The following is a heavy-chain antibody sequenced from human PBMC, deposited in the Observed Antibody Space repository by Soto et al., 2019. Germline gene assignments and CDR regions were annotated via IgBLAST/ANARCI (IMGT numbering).Heavy chain of an antibody. CDR1: GFTFSSYA. D-gene: IGHD3-9*01. CDR2: ISGSGGST. Sequence: GGSLRLSCAASGFTFSSYAMSWVRQAPGKGLEWVSAISGSGGSTYYADSVKGRFTISRDNSKNTLYLQMNSLRAEDTAVYYCAKLATIDILTGYTPDDAFDIWGQGTMVTVSS. CDR3: AKLATIDILTGYTPDDAFDI. J-gene: IGHJ3*02. V-gene: IGHV3-23*01.